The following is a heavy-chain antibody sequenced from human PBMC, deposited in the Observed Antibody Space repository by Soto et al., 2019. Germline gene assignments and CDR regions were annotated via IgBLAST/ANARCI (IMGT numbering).Heavy chain of an antibody. CDR3: AKGGVAAARGYFDY. V-gene: IGHV3-23*01. J-gene: IGHJ4*02. CDR1: GFTFRSYG. CDR2: ISGSGSIT. Sequence: GGSLRLSCAASGFTFRSYGLSWVRQAPGKGLEWVSDISGSGSITNYADSVKGRFTISRDNSNSTLFLQMNSLRAEDTAVYYCAKGGVAAARGYFDYWGQGTLVTVSS. D-gene: IGHD6-13*01.